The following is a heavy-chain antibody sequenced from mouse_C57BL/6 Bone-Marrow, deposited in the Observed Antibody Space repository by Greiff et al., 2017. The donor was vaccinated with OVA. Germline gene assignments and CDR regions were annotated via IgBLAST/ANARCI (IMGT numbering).Heavy chain of an antibody. V-gene: IGHV5-17*01. CDR1: GFTFSDYG. CDR3: ARQAMISDGYLYYAMDY. J-gene: IGHJ4*01. CDR2: ISSGSSTI. Sequence: VQLKESGGGLVKPGGSLKLSCAASGFTFSDYGMHWVRQAPEKGLEWVAYISSGSSTIYYADTVKGRFTISRDNAKNTLFLQMTSLRSEDTAMYSCARQAMISDGYLYYAMDYWGQGTSVTVSS. D-gene: IGHD2-3*01.